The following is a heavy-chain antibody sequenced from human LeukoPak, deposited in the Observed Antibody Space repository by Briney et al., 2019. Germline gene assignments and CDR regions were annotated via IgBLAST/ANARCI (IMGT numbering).Heavy chain of an antibody. CDR3: AKWGDYDILTGYYVSDF. Sequence: TGGSLRLSCAASGFIFRNYAMSWVRQAPGKGLEWVSAITSNGDSTYYSDSVKGRFTISRDNSKNTLCVEMNSLRAEDTAMYYCAKWGDYDILTGYYVSDFWGQGTLVTVSS. CDR1: GFIFRNYA. D-gene: IGHD3-9*01. J-gene: IGHJ4*02. CDR2: ITSNGDST. V-gene: IGHV3-23*01.